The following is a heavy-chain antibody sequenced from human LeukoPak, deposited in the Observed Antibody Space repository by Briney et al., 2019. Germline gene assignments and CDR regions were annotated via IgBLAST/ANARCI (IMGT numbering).Heavy chain of an antibody. Sequence: GGSLRLSCAASGFAFSTYAMSWVRQAPGKGLVWVSRINSDGSSTSYADSVKGRFTISRDNAKNTLYLQMNSLRAEDTAVYYCARDSGSYGDFDYWGQGTLVTVSS. CDR1: GFAFSTYA. V-gene: IGHV3-74*01. D-gene: IGHD1-26*01. CDR2: INSDGSST. J-gene: IGHJ4*02. CDR3: ARDSGSYGDFDY.